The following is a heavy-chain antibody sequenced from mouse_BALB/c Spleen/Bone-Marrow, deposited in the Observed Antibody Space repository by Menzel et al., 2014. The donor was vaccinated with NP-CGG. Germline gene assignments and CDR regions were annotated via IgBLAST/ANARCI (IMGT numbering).Heavy chain of an antibody. Sequence: QVQLQQSGTELMKPGASVKISCKATGYTFSSYWIDWVNQRPGHGLEWIGEILPGSGSTNYNEKFKGKATFTADTSSNTAHMQLSSLTSEDSAVYYCARRGHGFAWFAYWGQGTLVTVSA. CDR2: ILPGSGST. D-gene: IGHD1-2*01. V-gene: IGHV1-9*01. CDR1: GYTFSSYW. J-gene: IGHJ3*01. CDR3: ARRGHGFAWFAY.